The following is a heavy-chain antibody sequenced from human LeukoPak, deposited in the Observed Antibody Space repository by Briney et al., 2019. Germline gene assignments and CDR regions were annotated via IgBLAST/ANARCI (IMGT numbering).Heavy chain of an antibody. CDR3: AKGDCGGDCYQDLDAFDI. J-gene: IGHJ3*02. Sequence: PGRSLRLSCAASGFTFSSYGMHWVRQAPGKGLEWVAVISYDGSNKYYADSVKGRFAISRDNSKNTLYLQMNSLRAEDTAVYYCAKGDCGGDCYQDLDAFDIWGQGTMVTVSS. D-gene: IGHD2-21*02. V-gene: IGHV3-30*18. CDR2: ISYDGSNK. CDR1: GFTFSSYG.